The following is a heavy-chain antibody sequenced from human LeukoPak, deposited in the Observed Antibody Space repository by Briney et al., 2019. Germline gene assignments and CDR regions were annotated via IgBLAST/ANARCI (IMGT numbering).Heavy chain of an antibody. CDR1: GYTFTGYY. V-gene: IGHV1-2*02. J-gene: IGHJ4*02. Sequence: ASVKVSCKASGYTFTGYYMHWVRQAPGQGLEWMGWINPNSGGTNYAQKFQGRVTMTRDTSISTAYMELNRLRSDDTAVYYCARDAGTSPGSSSYFDYWGQGTLVTVSS. CDR3: ARDAGTSPGSSSYFDY. D-gene: IGHD1-1*01. CDR2: INPNSGGT.